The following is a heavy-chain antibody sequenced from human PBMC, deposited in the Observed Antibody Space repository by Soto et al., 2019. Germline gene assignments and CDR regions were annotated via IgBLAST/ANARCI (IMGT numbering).Heavy chain of an antibody. Sequence: QVQLQQWGAGLLKPSETLSLTCAVYGGSVSSGSYYWSWIRQPPGKGLEWIGEMSHSGGSHFNPSLKGRVTISVATSKNQFSLKMSSVTAADTALYYCARVERGTATTVVDAFDIWGPGTMVTVSS. CDR3: ARVERGTATTVVDAFDI. J-gene: IGHJ3*02. CDR1: GGSVSSGSYY. CDR2: MSHSGGS. D-gene: IGHD1-1*01. V-gene: IGHV4-34*01.